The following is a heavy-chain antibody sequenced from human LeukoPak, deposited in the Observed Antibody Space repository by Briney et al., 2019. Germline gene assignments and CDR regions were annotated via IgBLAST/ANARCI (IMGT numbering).Heavy chain of an antibody. V-gene: IGHV1-46*01. D-gene: IGHD3-22*01. J-gene: IGHJ4*02. CDR1: GYTFTSYY. CDR3: ARDGTFGVFDNPDSSGSFFDY. Sequence: GASVKVSCKASGYTFTSYYMHWVRQAPGQGLEWMGIINPSGGSTSYAQKFQGRVTMTRDTSTSTVYMELSSLRSEDTAVYYCARDGTFGVFDNPDSSGSFFDYWGQGTLVTVSS. CDR2: INPSGGST.